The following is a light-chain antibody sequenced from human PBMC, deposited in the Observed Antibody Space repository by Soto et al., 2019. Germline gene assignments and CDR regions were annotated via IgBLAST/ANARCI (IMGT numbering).Light chain of an antibody. J-gene: IGKJ1*01. V-gene: IGKV3D-15*01. CDR2: DAS. CDR3: QQYDSSPRT. CDR1: QSVSSN. Sequence: ELVMTQSPATLSVSPGERATLSCRASQSVSSNLAWYQQKPGQAPRILIYDASNRAADIPDRFSGSGSGTDFTLTINRLEPEDFAVYYCQQYDSSPRTFGQGTKVDIK.